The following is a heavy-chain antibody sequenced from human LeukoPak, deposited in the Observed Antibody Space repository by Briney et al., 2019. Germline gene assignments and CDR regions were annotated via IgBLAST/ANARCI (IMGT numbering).Heavy chain of an antibody. CDR2: IYFSENT. V-gene: IGHV4-59*01. J-gene: IGHJ6*03. Sequence: SETLSLTCTVSGGSISSYHWSWIRQPPGKVLEWLGYIYFSENTKYNPSLKSRVTISVDTSKNQFSLKLSSVTAADTAVYYCARCMPGYYSMDVWGKGTTVTISS. D-gene: IGHD2-8*01. CDR1: GGSISSYH. CDR3: ARCMPGYYSMDV.